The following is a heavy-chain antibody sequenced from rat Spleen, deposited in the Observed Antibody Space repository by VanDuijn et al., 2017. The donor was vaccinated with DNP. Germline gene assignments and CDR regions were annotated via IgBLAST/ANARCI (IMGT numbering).Heavy chain of an antibody. D-gene: IGHD1-4*01. J-gene: IGHJ2*01. V-gene: IGHV5-58*01. Sequence: EVQLVETGGGLVQPGRSLKLSCVDSGFTFSSYWMYWIRQAPEKGLEWVSTISTDGGDTYYPDSVKGRFTISRDNVKSTLYLQMDSLRSEDTATYYCAGRPPPTRGPFDYWGQGVTVTVSS. CDR3: AGRPPPTRGPFDY. CDR2: ISTDGGDT. CDR1: GFTFSSYW.